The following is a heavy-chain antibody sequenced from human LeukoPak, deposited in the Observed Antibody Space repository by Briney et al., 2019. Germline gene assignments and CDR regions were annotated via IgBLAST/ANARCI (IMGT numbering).Heavy chain of an antibody. J-gene: IGHJ4*02. D-gene: IGHD6-19*01. Sequence: PGGSLRLSCAASGLTFSNYAMSWVRQAPGKGLEWVAAISGSGDRTDYADSVKGRFTISRDNSKNTLSLQVNRLRAEDTAVYFCAKFRGASSGWYRNGDYWGQGALVTVSS. V-gene: IGHV3-23*01. CDR2: ISGSGDRT. CDR3: AKFRGASSGWYRNGDY. CDR1: GLTFSNYA.